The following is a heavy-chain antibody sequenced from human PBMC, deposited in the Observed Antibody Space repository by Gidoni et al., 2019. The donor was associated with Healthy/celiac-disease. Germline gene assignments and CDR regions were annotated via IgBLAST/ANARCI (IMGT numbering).Heavy chain of an antibody. Sequence: QVQLQESGPGLGKPSQTLSLTCTVAGGSISSGGYYWSWIRQPPGKGLEWIGYSYYSGSTYYNPSLKSRVTISVDTSKNQFSLKLSSVTAADTAVYYCARGGVEYYFDYWGQGTLVTVSS. V-gene: IGHV4-31*03. CDR1: GGSISSGGYY. CDR3: ARGGVEYYFDY. J-gene: IGHJ4*02. CDR2: SYYSGST. D-gene: IGHD3-3*01.